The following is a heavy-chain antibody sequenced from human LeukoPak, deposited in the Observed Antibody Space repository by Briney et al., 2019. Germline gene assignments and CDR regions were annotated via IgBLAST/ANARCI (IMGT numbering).Heavy chain of an antibody. J-gene: IGHJ4*02. CDR3: ARSRRIVVVITQRYYFDY. CDR2: INHSGST. Sequence: SETLSLTCAAYGGSFSGYYWSWIRQPPGKGLEWIGEINHSGSTNYNPSLKSRVTISVDTSKNQFSLKLSSVTAADTAVYYCARSRRIVVVITQRYYFDYWGQGTLVTVSS. D-gene: IGHD3-22*01. V-gene: IGHV4-34*01. CDR1: GGSFSGYY.